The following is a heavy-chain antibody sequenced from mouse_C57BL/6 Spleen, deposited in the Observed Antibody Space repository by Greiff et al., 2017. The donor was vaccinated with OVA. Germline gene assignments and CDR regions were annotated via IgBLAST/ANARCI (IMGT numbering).Heavy chain of an antibody. Sequence: EVQLQQPGPELVKPGASVKISCKASGYTFTDYYMNWVKQSHGKSLEWIGDINPNNGGTSYNQKFKGKATLTVDKSSSTAYMELSSLTSEDSAVYYCTNYYYDSSPFAYWGQGTLVTVSA. J-gene: IGHJ3*01. CDR2: INPNNGGT. V-gene: IGHV1-26*01. CDR1: GYTFTDYY. D-gene: IGHD1-1*01. CDR3: TNYYYDSSPFAY.